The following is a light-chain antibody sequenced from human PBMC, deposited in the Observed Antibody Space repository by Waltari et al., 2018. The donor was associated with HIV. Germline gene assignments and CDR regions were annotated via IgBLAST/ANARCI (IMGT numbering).Light chain of an antibody. V-gene: IGKV1-39*01. CDR2: AAS. CDR3: QHSYTTPWT. J-gene: IGKJ1*01. Sequence: DIQMTQSPSSLSASVGDRVTIICRASQNIRNYLNWYQQKPGKAPNLLIYAASSLQSGVPSSFRGSGSGTDFTLTISSLQPEDFATYYCQHSYTTPWTFGQGTKVEIK. CDR1: QNIRNY.